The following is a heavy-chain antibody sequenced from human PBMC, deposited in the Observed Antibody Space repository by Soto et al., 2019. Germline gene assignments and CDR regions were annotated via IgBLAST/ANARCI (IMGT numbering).Heavy chain of an antibody. D-gene: IGHD2-15*01. CDR2: IWYDGSNK. CDR3: ATSDIVVVVVAGHY. J-gene: IGHJ4*02. Sequence: QVQLVESGGGVVQPGRSLRLSCAASGFTFSSYGMHWVRQAPGKGLEWVAVIWYDGSNKYYADSVKGRFTISRDNSKNTLYLQMNSLRAEDTAVYYCATSDIVVVVVAGHYWGQGTLVTVSS. CDR1: GFTFSSYG. V-gene: IGHV3-33*01.